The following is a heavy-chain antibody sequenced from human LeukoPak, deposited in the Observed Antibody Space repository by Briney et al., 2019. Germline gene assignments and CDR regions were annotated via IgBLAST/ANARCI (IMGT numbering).Heavy chain of an antibody. V-gene: IGHV3-23*01. CDR1: GFTFSSYW. D-gene: IGHD3-3*01. Sequence: GGSLSLSCAASGFTFSSYWMHWVRQAPGNGLEWVSSISGSGGSTYYADSVKGRFTISRDNSKNTLYLQMNSLRAEDTAVYYCAKDARGDYDFWSGYYSWGQGTLVTVSS. CDR2: ISGSGGST. CDR3: AKDARGDYDFWSGYYS. J-gene: IGHJ4*02.